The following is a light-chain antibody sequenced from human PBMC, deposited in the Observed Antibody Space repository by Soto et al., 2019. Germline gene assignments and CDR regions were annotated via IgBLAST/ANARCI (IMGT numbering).Light chain of an antibody. J-gene: IGKJ1*01. CDR3: QQYSSSAT. Sequence: DIQMTPSPSTLSASVADRVTIAFRAIQNISAWLAWYQQKPGKAPKLLIYGASSLEGGVPSRFSGSGSGTDFTLTISSLQPDDFATYCCQQYSSSATFGQGTKVDIK. CDR1: QNISAW. CDR2: GAS. V-gene: IGKV1-5*01.